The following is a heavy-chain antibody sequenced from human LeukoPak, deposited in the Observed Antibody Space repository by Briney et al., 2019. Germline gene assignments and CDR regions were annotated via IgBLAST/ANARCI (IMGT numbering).Heavy chain of an antibody. CDR3: AKGQNTTMGSYYFDY. CDR2: IGAGGGNT. CDR1: GFTFSNYA. Sequence: GGSLGLSCAASGFTFSNYAMTWVRQAPGKGLEWVSAIGAGGGNTYYADSVKGRFTISRDNSRNTLYLQMNSLRAEDTAVYFCAKGQNTTMGSYYFDYWGQGTLVTVSS. V-gene: IGHV3-23*01. D-gene: IGHD5-18*01. J-gene: IGHJ4*02.